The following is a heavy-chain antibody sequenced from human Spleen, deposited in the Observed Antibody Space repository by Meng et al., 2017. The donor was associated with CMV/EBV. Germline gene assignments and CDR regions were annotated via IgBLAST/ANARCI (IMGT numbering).Heavy chain of an antibody. Sequence: QVQLTQWGAGLLKASETLSRTCAVYGGSFSGYYWSWIRQPPGKGLEWIGEINHSGSTNYNPSLKSRVTISVDTSKNQFSLKLSSVTAADTAVYYCASIAAAGTAIVYWGQGTLVTVSS. D-gene: IGHD6-13*01. CDR3: ASIAAAGTAIVY. J-gene: IGHJ4*02. V-gene: IGHV4-34*01. CDR1: GGSFSGYY. CDR2: INHSGST.